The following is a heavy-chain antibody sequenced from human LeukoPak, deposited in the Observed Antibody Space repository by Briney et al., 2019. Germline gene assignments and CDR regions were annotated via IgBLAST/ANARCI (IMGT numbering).Heavy chain of an antibody. CDR1: GGTFSSYA. D-gene: IGHD6-13*01. CDR2: IIPIFGTA. CDR3: ARSSIIAAAGPYYFDY. J-gene: IGHJ4*02. Sequence: GAXVKVSCKASGGTFSSYAISWVRQAPGQGLEWMGGIIPIFGTANYAQKFQGRVTITADKSTSTAYMELSSLRSEDTAGYYCARSSIIAAAGPYYFDYWGQGTLVTVSS. V-gene: IGHV1-69*06.